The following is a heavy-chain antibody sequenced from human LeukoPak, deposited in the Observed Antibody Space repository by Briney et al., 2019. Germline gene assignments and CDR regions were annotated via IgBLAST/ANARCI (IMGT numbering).Heavy chain of an antibody. D-gene: IGHD4-17*01. CDR3: AKDRDYGDLGVGFDF. CDR1: GFTFDEYA. V-gene: IGHV3-9*01. CDR2: ISWNSDTI. Sequence: GGSLRLSCATSGFTFDEYAMHWVRQAPGKGLVWASGISWNSDTIAYAGSVKGRFTISRDNAKNSLYLQMNSLRAEDTALYYCAKDRDYGDLGVGFDFWGQGTLVTVSS. J-gene: IGHJ4*02.